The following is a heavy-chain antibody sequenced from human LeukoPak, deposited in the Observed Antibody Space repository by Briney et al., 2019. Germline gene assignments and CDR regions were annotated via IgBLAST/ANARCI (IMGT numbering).Heavy chain of an antibody. CDR2: ISGSGGST. CDR1: GFTFSSYA. J-gene: IGHJ4*02. D-gene: IGHD6-19*01. Sequence: GGSLRLSCAASGFTFSSYAMSWVRQAPGKGLEWVSAISGSGGSTYYADSVKDRFTISRDNSKNTLYLQMNSLRAEDTAVYYCVHRRRAVAGTDYWGQGTLVTVSS. CDR3: VHRRRAVAGTDY. V-gene: IGHV3-23*01.